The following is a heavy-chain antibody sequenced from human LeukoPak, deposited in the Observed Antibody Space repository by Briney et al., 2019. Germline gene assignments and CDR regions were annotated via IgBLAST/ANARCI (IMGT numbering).Heavy chain of an antibody. V-gene: IGHV3-21*01. Sequence: PGGSLRLSCAASGFTFSSYSMNWVRQAPGRGLEWVSSISGSSSYIYHADSVKGRLTISRDNAKNLLYLQMNSLRAEDTAVYFCAREGEYCSGGSCYRYFQYWGQGTLVTVSS. CDR1: GFTFSSYS. CDR3: AREGEYCSGGSCYRYFQY. D-gene: IGHD2-15*01. J-gene: IGHJ1*01. CDR2: ISGSSSYI.